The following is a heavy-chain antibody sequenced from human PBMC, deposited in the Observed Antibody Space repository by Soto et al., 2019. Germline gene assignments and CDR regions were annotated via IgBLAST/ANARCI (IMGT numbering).Heavy chain of an antibody. CDR1: GFSLSTSGMC. J-gene: IGHJ6*02. CDR3: ARATYYYDSSGYPYGMDV. V-gene: IGHV2-70*01. D-gene: IGHD3-22*01. CDR2: IDWDDDK. Sequence: SGPTLVNPTQTLTLTCTFSGFSLSTSGMCVSWIRQPPGKALEWLALIDWDDDKYYSTSLKTRLTISKDTSKNQVVLTMTKMDPVDTATYYCARATYYYDSSGYPYGMDVWGQGTKVT.